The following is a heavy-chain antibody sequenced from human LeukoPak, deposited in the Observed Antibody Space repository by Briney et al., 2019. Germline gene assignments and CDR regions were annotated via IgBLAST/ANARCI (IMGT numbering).Heavy chain of an antibody. V-gene: IGHV3-7*01. CDR3: ARDVPDCSSTSCYRYGMDV. D-gene: IGHD2-2*01. J-gene: IGHJ6*02. Sequence: PGGSLRLSCAASGFTFSSYWMSWVRQAPGKGLEWVANIKQDGSEKYYVDSVKGRFTISRDNAKNSLYLQMNSLRAEDTAVYYCARDVPDCSSTSCYRYGMDVWGQGTTVTVSS. CDR1: GFTFSSYW. CDR2: IKQDGSEK.